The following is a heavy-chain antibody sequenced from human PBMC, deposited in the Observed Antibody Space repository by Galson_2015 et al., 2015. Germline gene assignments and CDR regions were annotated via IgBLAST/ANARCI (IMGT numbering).Heavy chain of an antibody. CDR1: GFTFSSYA. D-gene: IGHD6-25*01. J-gene: IGHJ6*02. V-gene: IGHV3-23*01. Sequence: SLRLSCAASGFTFSSYAMSWVRQAPGKGLEWVSAISGSGGSTYYADSVRGRFTISRDNSKNTLYLQMNSLRAEDTAVYYCAKGYLSSSGSRELYYYYGMDVWGQGTTVTVSS. CDR3: AKGYLSSSGSRELYYYYGMDV. CDR2: ISGSGGST.